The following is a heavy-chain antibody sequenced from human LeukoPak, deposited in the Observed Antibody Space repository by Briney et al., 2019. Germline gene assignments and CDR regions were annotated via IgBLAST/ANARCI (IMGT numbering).Heavy chain of an antibody. J-gene: IGHJ4*02. V-gene: IGHV4-34*01. CDR1: GGSISTYY. D-gene: IGHD2-2*01. CDR2: INHSGST. CDR3: ARGTSIRSGAFDY. Sequence: SETLSLTCTVSGGSISTYYWSWIRQPPGKGLEWIGEINHSGSTNYNPSLKSRVTISVDTSKSQFSLKLSSVTAADTAVYYCARGTSIRSGAFDYWGQGTLVTVSS.